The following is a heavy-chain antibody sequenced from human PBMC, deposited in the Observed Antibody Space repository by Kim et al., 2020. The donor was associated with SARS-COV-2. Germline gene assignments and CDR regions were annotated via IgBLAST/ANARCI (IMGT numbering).Heavy chain of an antibody. CDR3: ARMSLVRLGELSARFDP. CDR2: IYHSGST. V-gene: IGHV4-30-2*01. D-gene: IGHD3-16*02. J-gene: IGHJ5*02. CDR1: GGSISSGGYS. Sequence: SETLSLTCAVSGGSISSGGYSWSWIRQPPGKGLEWIGYIYHSGSTYYNPSLKSRVTISVDRSKNQFSLKLSSVTAADTAVYYCARMSLVRLGELSARFDPWGQGTLVTVSS.